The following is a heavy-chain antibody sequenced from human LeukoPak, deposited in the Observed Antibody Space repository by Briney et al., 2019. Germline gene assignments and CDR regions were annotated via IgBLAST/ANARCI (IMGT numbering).Heavy chain of an antibody. CDR2: ISSSSSYI. J-gene: IGHJ4*02. CDR1: EFTFRSYT. D-gene: IGHD3-10*01. CDR3: ARTDMVRGVTHFDY. V-gene: IGHV3-21*01. Sequence: GESLRLSCAASEFTFRSYTMNWVRQAPGKGLEWVSSISSSSSYIYYADSVKGRFTISRDNAKNSLYLQMNSLRAEDTAVYYCARTDMVRGVTHFDYWGQGTLVTVSS.